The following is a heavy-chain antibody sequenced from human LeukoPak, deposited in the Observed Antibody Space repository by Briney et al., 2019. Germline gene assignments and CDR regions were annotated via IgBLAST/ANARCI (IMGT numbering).Heavy chain of an antibody. Sequence: GGSLRLSCAASGFTFSSYGMHWVRQAPGKGLEWVAVISYDGSNKYYADSVKGRFTISRDNSKNTLYLQMNSLRAEDTAVYYCARNGDLFDYWGQGTLVTVSS. CDR3: ARNGDLFDY. V-gene: IGHV3-30*03. J-gene: IGHJ4*02. D-gene: IGHD4-17*01. CDR1: GFTFSSYG. CDR2: ISYDGSNK.